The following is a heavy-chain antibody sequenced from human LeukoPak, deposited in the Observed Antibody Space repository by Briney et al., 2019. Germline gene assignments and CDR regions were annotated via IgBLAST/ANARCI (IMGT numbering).Heavy chain of an antibody. CDR1: GYTFTGHY. J-gene: IGHJ3*02. CDR2: INPNSSGA. CDR3: ARDREVGSTDDAFDI. D-gene: IGHD1-26*01. V-gene: IGHV1-2*06. Sequence: GASVKVSCKASGYTFTGHYMHWVRQAPGQVREWMGRINPNSSGANYAQKLQGRVTMTRDTSISTAYMELSALRSDDTAVYYCARDREVGSTDDAFDIWGQGTRVIVSS.